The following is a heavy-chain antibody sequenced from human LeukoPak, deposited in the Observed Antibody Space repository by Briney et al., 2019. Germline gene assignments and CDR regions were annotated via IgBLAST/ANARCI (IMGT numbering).Heavy chain of an antibody. J-gene: IGHJ3*02. CDR3: ALQLSGAFDI. D-gene: IGHD5-24*01. Sequence: GGSLRLSCAGSGFTFSYYAMSWVRQAPGKGLEWVSTISGSDSSTYYADSVKGRFTISRDNSKNTLYLQMSSLRAEDTAVYYCALQLSGAFDIWGQGTMVTVSS. V-gene: IGHV3-23*01. CDR2: ISGSDSST. CDR1: GFTFSYYA.